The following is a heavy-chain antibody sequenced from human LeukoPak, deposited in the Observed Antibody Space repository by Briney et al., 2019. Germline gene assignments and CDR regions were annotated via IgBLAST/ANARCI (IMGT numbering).Heavy chain of an antibody. CDR2: IYTSGST. CDR3: ASLYTYGDYDY. D-gene: IGHD4-17*01. V-gene: IGHV4-61*02. J-gene: IGHJ4*02. CDR1: GGSISSGSYY. Sequence: SQTLSLTCTVSGGSISSGSYYWSWIRQPAGKGLDWIGRIYTSGSTNYNPSLKSRVTISVDTSKNQFSLKLSSVTAADTAVYYCASLYTYGDYDYWGQGTLVTVSS.